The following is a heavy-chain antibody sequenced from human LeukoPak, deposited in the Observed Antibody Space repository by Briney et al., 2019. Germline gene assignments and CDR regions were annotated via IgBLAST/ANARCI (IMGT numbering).Heavy chain of an antibody. D-gene: IGHD3-10*01. CDR3: AKGMVRGVISPGSDY. V-gene: IGHV3-23*01. CDR1: GFTFSAYA. Sequence: PGGSLRLSCAASGFTFSAYAMTWVRQAPGKGLEWVSAISGSGGSTYYADSVKGRFTISRDNSKNTLYLQMNSLRAEDTAVYYCAKGMVRGVISPGSDYWGQGTLVTVSS. J-gene: IGHJ4*02. CDR2: ISGSGGST.